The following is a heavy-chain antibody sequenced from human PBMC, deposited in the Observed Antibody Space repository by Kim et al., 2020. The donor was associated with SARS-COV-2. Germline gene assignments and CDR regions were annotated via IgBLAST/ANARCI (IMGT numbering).Heavy chain of an antibody. CDR2: N. J-gene: IGHJ4*02. V-gene: IGHV6-1*01. D-gene: IGHD1-1*01. Sequence: NDYAVSVKSRITINPDTSKNQFSLQLNSVTPEDTAVYYCARRGATGHFDYWGQGTLVTVSS. CDR3: ARRGATGHFDY.